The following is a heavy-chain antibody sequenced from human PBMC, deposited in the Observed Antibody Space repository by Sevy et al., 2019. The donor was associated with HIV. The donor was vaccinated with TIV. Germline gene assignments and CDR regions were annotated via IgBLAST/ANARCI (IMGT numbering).Heavy chain of an antibody. J-gene: IGHJ5*01. CDR1: GGDFNNNA. D-gene: IGHD2-2*01. CDR3: ARDGDTLRFCSSASCYFNWFDS. Sequence: ASVKVSCKASGGDFNNNAITWVRQAPGQGLEWMGGVIPMSGTAKYSQRFQGRVTIIADESTSTTYMEMGSLRSEDTAVYFCARDGDTLRFCSSASCYFNWFDSWGQGTLVTVSS. V-gene: IGHV1-69*13. CDR2: VIPMSGTA.